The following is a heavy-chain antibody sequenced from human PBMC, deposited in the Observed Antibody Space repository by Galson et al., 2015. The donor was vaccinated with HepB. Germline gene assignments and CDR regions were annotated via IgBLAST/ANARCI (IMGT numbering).Heavy chain of an antibody. J-gene: IGHJ3*02. CDR2: INAGNGNT. D-gene: IGHD3-9*01. Sequence: SVKVSCKASGYTFTSYAMHWVRQAPGQRLEWMGWINAGNGNTKYSQKFQGRVTITRDTSASTAYMELSSLRSEDTAVYYCARSGLYDILTGLYVGAFDIWGQGTMVTVSS. CDR1: GYTFTSYA. V-gene: IGHV1-3*01. CDR3: ARSGLYDILTGLYVGAFDI.